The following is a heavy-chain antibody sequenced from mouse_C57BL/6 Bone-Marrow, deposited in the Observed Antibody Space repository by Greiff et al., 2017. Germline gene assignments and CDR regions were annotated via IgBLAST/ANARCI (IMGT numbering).Heavy chain of an antibody. V-gene: IGHV6-6*01. CDR1: GFTFSDAW. CDR3: TRRPDYYGSSYGY. D-gene: IGHD1-1*01. Sequence: DVMLVESGGGLVQPGGSMKLSCAASGFTFSDAWMDWVRQSPEKGLEWVAEIRNKANNHATYYAESVKGRFTISRDDSKSSVYLQMNSLRAEDTGIYYCTRRPDYYGSSYGYWGQGTTLTVSS. CDR2: IRNKANNHAT. J-gene: IGHJ2*01.